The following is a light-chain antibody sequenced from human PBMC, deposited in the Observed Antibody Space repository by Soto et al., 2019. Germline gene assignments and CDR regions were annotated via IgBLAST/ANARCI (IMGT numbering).Light chain of an antibody. CDR2: QDS. V-gene: IGLV3-1*01. CDR3: QEWDSSTYVV. CDR1: KLGDKY. Sequence: SYELTQPPSVSVSPGQTASITCSGDKLGDKYACWYQQKPGQSPVLVIYQDSKRPSGIPERFSGSNSGNTATLTISGTQAMDAADYYCQEWDSSTYVVFGGGTKVTVL. J-gene: IGLJ2*01.